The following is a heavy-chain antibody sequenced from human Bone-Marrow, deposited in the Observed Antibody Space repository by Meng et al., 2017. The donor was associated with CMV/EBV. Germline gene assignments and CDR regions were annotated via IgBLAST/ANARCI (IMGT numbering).Heavy chain of an antibody. CDR2: ISTSSSYI. D-gene: IGHD3-22*01. Sequence: GESLKISCAASGFTFSSYSMNWVRQAPGKGLEWVSSISTSSSYIYYADSVKGRFTISRDNAKNSLYLQMNSLRAEDTAVYYCAREVEHYYDSSGKLWGQGTLVTVSS. CDR1: GFTFSSYS. J-gene: IGHJ4*02. CDR3: AREVEHYYDSSGKL. V-gene: IGHV3-21*01.